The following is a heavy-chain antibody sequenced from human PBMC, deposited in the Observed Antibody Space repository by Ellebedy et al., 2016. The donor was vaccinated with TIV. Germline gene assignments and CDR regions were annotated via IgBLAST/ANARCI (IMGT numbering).Heavy chain of an antibody. CDR1: GFTFSSYW. J-gene: IGHJ6*02. CDR3: ARAISGTTLRRAFYFYGMDV. CDR2: IKQDGSEK. D-gene: IGHD1-20*01. Sequence: GESLKISCAASGFTFSSYWMSWVRQAPGKGLEWVANIKQDGSEKYYVDSVKGRFTISRDNAKNSLFLQMNSLRAEDTAVYYYARAISGTTLRRAFYFYGMDVWGQGTTVTVSS. V-gene: IGHV3-7*01.